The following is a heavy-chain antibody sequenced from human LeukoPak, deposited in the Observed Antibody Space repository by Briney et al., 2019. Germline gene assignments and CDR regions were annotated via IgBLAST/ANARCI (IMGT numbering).Heavy chain of an antibody. CDR2: ISSSSSYI. D-gene: IGHD3-22*01. CDR3: ARGPDLITMIAHHDY. CDR1: GFTFSSYS. J-gene: IGHJ4*02. Sequence: GGSLRLSCAASGFTFSSYSMNWVRQAPGKGLEWVSSISSSSSYIYYADSVKGRFTISRDNAKNSLYLQMNSLRAEDTAVYYCARGPDLITMIAHHDYWGQGTLVTVSS. V-gene: IGHV3-21*01.